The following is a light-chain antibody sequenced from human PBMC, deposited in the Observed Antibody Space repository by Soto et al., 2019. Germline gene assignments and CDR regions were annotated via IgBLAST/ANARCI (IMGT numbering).Light chain of an antibody. CDR2: EVD. CDR1: SSDVGGYNL. Sequence: QSALTQPASVSGSPGQSITISCTGTSSDVGGYNLVSWYQHHPGKAPKLMIYEVDNRPSGVSNRFSGSKSGNTASLTISGLQAEDEADYHCSSYTRRSTYLFGTGTKVTVL. J-gene: IGLJ1*01. CDR3: SSYTRRSTYL. V-gene: IGLV2-14*01.